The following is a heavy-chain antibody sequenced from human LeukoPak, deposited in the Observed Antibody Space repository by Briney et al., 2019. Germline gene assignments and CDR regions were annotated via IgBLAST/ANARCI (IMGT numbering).Heavy chain of an antibody. J-gene: IGHJ4*02. Sequence: GGSLRLSCAASGFTVSSNYMSWVRQALGKGLEWVSVIYSGGSTYYADSVKGRFTISRDNSKNTLYLQMNSLRAEDTAVYYCARDRVDYFDYWGQGTLVTVSS. CDR1: GFTVSSNY. V-gene: IGHV3-53*01. CDR2: IYSGGST. D-gene: IGHD2-15*01. CDR3: ARDRVDYFDY.